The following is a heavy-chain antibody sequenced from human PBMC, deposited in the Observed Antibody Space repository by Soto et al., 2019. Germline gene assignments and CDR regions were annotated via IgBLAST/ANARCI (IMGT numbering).Heavy chain of an antibody. J-gene: IGHJ4*02. Sequence: ASVKVSCKASGCTFTSYYMHWVRQAPGQGLEWMGIINPSGGSTSYAQKFQGRVTMIRDTSTSTVYMELSSLRSEDTAVYYCARTQQLGLFDYWGQGTLVTVSS. V-gene: IGHV1-46*01. CDR2: INPSGGST. D-gene: IGHD6-13*01. CDR1: GCTFTSYY. CDR3: ARTQQLGLFDY.